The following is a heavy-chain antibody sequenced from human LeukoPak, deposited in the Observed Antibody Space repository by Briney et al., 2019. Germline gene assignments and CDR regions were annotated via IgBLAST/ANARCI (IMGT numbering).Heavy chain of an antibody. D-gene: IGHD5-18*01. CDR1: GFTFSSYS. V-gene: IGHV3-21*01. CDR2: ISGSSSYI. J-gene: IGHJ4*02. CDR3: ASGIQLWLSDY. Sequence: GGSLRLSCAASGFTFSSYSMNWVRQAPGKGLEWVSSISGSSSYIYYADSVKGRFTISRDNAKNSLYLQMNSLRAEDTAVYYCASGIQLWLSDYWGRGTLVTVSS.